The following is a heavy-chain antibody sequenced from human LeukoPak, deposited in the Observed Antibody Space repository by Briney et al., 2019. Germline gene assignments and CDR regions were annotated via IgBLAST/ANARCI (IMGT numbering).Heavy chain of an antibody. CDR1: GYTFTNYG. CDR2: ISAYNGNT. V-gene: IGHV1-18*01. Sequence: ASVKVSCKASGYTFTNYGIHWVRQAPGQGLEWMGWISAYNGNTNYAQKLQGRVTMTTETSASTAYMELRSLRSDDTAVYYCARDVGYYDTSGPDYWGQGTLVTVTS. CDR3: ARDVGYYDTSGPDY. D-gene: IGHD3-22*01. J-gene: IGHJ4*02.